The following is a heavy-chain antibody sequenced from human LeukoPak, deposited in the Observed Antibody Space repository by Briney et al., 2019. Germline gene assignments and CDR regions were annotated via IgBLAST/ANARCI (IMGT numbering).Heavy chain of an antibody. D-gene: IGHD6-6*01. CDR3: ARDGLPAARDI. V-gene: IGHV3-74*01. J-gene: IGHJ3*02. Sequence: GGSLRLSCAGSGFIFSQFWMQWVRQVPGKGLVWVLRINGDGSSTNYADSVKGRFTISRDNAKNTLYLQMNSLRAEDTAVYYCARDGLPAARDIWGQGTMVTASS. CDR2: INGDGSST. CDR1: GFIFSQFW.